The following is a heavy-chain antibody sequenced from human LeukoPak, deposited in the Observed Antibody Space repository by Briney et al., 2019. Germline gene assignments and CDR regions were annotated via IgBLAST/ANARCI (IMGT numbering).Heavy chain of an antibody. CDR3: ASGYCGGACQLGGVDM. V-gene: IGHV4-4*02. CDR2: IYHSGST. Sequence: SGTLSLTCAVSGGSISSSNWWSWVRQPPGKGLEWIGEIYHSGSTNYNPSLKSRVTISLDTSGNQFSLKLSSVTAADTAVYYCASGYCGGACQLGGVDMWGQGTMVTVSS. D-gene: IGHD2-21*02. J-gene: IGHJ3*02. CDR1: GGSISSSNW.